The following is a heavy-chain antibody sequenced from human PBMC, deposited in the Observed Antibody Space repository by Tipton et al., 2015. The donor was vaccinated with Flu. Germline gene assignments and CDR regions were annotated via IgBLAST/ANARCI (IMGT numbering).Heavy chain of an antibody. D-gene: IGHD3-9*01. J-gene: IGHJ4*02. V-gene: IGHV3-9*01. CDR1: GFTFDDYS. CDR3: ARGYAILTDGGGYFDY. Sequence: QLVQSGGGLVQPGRSLRLSCAASGFTFDDYSMHWVRQTPGKGLEWVSGISWNSGNIGYADSVKGRFTISRDNSKNTLYLQMNSMRAEDTAVYYCARGYAILTDGGGYFDYWGQGTLVTVSS. CDR2: ISWNSGNI.